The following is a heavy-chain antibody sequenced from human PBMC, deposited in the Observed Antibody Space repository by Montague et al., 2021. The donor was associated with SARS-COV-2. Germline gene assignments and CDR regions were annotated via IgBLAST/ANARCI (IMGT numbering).Heavy chain of an antibody. D-gene: IGHD6-13*01. Sequence: PALVKPTQTLTLTCTFSGFSPSTSGMCVSWIRQPPGKALEWLARIDWDDDKYYSTTLKTRLTISKDTSKNQVVLTMTNMDPVDTATYYCAREIAAAPDYWGQGTLVTVSS. CDR2: IDWDDDK. CDR3: AREIAAAPDY. J-gene: IGHJ4*02. V-gene: IGHV2-70*11. CDR1: GFSPSTSGMC.